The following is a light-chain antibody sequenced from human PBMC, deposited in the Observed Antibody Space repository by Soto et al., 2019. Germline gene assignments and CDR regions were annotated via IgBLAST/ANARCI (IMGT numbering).Light chain of an antibody. CDR1: QSVLYSSNNKNY. CDR2: WAS. J-gene: IGKJ3*01. CDR3: QQYYSTPFT. V-gene: IGKV4-1*01. Sequence: DIVMTQSPDSLAVSLGERATINCKSRQSVLYSSNNKNYLAGYQQKPGQPPKLLIYWASTRESGVPERFSGSGSGTDFTLTISSLQAEDVAVYYCQQYYSTPFTFGPGTKVHI.